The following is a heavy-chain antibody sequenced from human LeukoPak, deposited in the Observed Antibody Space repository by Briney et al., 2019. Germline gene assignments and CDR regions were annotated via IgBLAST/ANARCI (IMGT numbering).Heavy chain of an antibody. CDR1: GFTFSGRW. J-gene: IGHJ4*02. Sequence: PGGSLRLSCAASGFTFSGRWMSWVRQAPGKGLEWVANIKPDGSEKNYVDSVKGRFIISRDNAKRLLYLQMNSLRVEDTAVYYCARDPSAGSESWGQGTLVIVSS. CDR3: ARDPSAGSES. D-gene: IGHD6-25*01. CDR2: IKPDGSEK. V-gene: IGHV3-7*01.